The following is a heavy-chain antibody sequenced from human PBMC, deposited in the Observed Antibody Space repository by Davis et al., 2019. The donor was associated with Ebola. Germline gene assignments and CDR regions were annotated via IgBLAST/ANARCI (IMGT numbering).Heavy chain of an antibody. CDR2: INQDGSEK. V-gene: IGHV3-7*01. CDR3: ATDEEAKAYASVFGWDGMDV. CDR1: GFTFSSYW. Sequence: GGSLRLSCAASGFTFSSYWMSWVRQPPGKGLEWVANINQDGSEKYYVDSVKGRFTISRDNAKNSLYLQMNGLGDDDSAVYYWATDEEAKAYASVFGWDGMDVWGQGATVTVSS. D-gene: IGHD2-2*01. J-gene: IGHJ6*02.